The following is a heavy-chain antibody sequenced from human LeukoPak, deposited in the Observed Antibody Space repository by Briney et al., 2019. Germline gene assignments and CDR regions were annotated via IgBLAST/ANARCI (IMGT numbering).Heavy chain of an antibody. Sequence: PSETLSHTCIVSGGSIRSGDYYWSWIRQPPGKGLEWIGYIYFNGDTYYNPSLKSRVSISVDMSKNQFSLKLSSVTAADTAVYYCARAGVVPAAINRAFDIWGQGSVVTVSS. V-gene: IGHV4-30-4*08. D-gene: IGHD2-2*02. CDR2: IYFNGDT. CDR3: ARAGVVPAAINRAFDI. J-gene: IGHJ3*02. CDR1: GGSIRSGDYY.